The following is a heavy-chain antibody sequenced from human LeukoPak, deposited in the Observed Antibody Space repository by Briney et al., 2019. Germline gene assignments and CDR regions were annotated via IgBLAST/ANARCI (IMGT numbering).Heavy chain of an antibody. CDR1: GFTFTNAW. V-gene: IGHV3-15*01. J-gene: IGHJ4*02. D-gene: IGHD3-3*01. CDR2: FKSKIDGGTT. CDR3: TTDYDFWSGLHDY. Sequence: GGSLRLSCAASGFTFTNAWMSWVRPAPGKGLAWVGRFKSKIDGGTTEYAASVKGRFAISRDDSKNTLYLQMNSLKTEDTAVYYCTTDYDFWSGLHDYWGQGTLVTVSS.